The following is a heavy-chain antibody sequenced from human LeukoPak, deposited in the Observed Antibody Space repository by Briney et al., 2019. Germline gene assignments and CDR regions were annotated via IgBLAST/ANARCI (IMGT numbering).Heavy chain of an antibody. CDR1: GFTFSSHS. D-gene: IGHD2-15*01. CDR3: VREQARGGSFDY. V-gene: IGHV3-21*01. J-gene: IGHJ4*02. Sequence: PGGSLRLSCVVPGFTFSSHSVNWVRQAPGKGLEWVLSITTSNYIFYADSVKGRFTISRDNAKNSLYLQMNGLRAEDTAVYYCVREQARGGSFDYWGQGTLVTVSS. CDR2: ITTSNYI.